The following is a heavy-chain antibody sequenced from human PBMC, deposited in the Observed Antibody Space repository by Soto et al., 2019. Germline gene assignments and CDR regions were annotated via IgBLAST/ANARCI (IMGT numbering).Heavy chain of an antibody. Sequence: QVQLVQSGAEVKKPGSSVKVSCKASGGTFSSYTISWVRQAPGQGLEWMGRIIPILGIANYAQKFQGRVTITADKATSTAYMELSSLRSEDTAVYYCARTVTAGSAFDIWGQGTMFTVSS. J-gene: IGHJ3*02. V-gene: IGHV1-69*02. CDR1: GGTFSSYT. CDR3: ARTVTAGSAFDI. D-gene: IGHD4-17*01. CDR2: IIPILGIA.